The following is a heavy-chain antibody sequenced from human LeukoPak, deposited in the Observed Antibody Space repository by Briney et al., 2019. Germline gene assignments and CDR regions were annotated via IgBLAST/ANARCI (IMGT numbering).Heavy chain of an antibody. V-gene: IGHV3-48*03. CDR1: GLTFSSYE. D-gene: IGHD5-12*01. CDR2: ISRSGSTI. J-gene: IGHJ6*03. CDR3: ARESVATEGWGIYYYYYMDV. Sequence: GGSLRLSCAASGLTFSSYEMNWVRQAPGKGLEWVSYISRSGSTIYYADSVKGRFTISRDNAKNSLYLQMNSLRAEDTAVYYCARESVATEGWGIYYYYYMDVWGKGTTVTISS.